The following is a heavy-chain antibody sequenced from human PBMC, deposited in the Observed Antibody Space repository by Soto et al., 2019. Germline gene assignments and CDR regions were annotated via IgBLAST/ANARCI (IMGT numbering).Heavy chain of an antibody. CDR2: IYYSGST. V-gene: IGHV4-39*01. J-gene: IGHJ6*02. Sequence: PSETLSLTCTVSCGSISSSSYYWGWIRQPPGKGLEWIGSIYYSGSTYYNPSLKSRVTISVDTSKNQFSLKLSSVTAADTAVYYCARLDYYGSGSYYRAYYYYGMDVWGQGTTVT. D-gene: IGHD3-10*01. CDR3: ARLDYYGSGSYYRAYYYYGMDV. CDR1: CGSISSSSYY.